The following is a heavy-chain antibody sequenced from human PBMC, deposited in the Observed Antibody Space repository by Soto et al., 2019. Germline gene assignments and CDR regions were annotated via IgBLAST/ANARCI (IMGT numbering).Heavy chain of an antibody. J-gene: IGHJ5*02. D-gene: IGHD3-16*01. V-gene: IGHV4-59*01. CDR2: SYFSGGT. CDR3: VRELSRGWFDP. Sequence: PSETLSLTCTVSNDSINSYYWSWIRQPPGKGLEWIGYSYFSGGTDYIPSLKGRVTISVDRSRNQFSLKLTSVTAADTAVYYCVRELSRGWFDPWGQGTLVTVSS. CDR1: NDSINSYY.